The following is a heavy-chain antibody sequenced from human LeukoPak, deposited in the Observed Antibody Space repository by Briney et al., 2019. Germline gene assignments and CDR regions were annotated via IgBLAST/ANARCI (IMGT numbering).Heavy chain of an antibody. CDR3: ARIRGYSGYDLDY. CDR1: GYTFTTYG. D-gene: IGHD5-12*01. J-gene: IGHJ4*02. V-gene: IGHV1-2*02. Sequence: GASVKVSCKASGYTFTTYGISWVRQAPGQGLEWMGWINPNSGGTNYAQKFQGRVTMTRDTSISTAYMELSRLRSDDTAVYYCARIRGYSGYDLDYWGQGTLVTVSS. CDR2: INPNSGGT.